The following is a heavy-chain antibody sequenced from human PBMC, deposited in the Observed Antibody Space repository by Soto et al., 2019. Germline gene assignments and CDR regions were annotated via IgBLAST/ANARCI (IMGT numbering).Heavy chain of an antibody. CDR2: IYYSGGT. D-gene: IGHD3-22*01. J-gene: IGHJ3*02. CDR3: ARTPEIYDRRGHIGSGTFDI. Sequence: QVQLQESGPGLVKPSQTLSLTCTVSGGSISSGGYYWSWIRQHPGKGLEWIGYIYYSGGTYYNPSRQHRLNIAVHSSKNQFALNRSSLSPSAPAVYHSARTPEIYDRRGHIGSGTFDIWGQGTMVTVSS. CDR1: GGSISSGGYY. V-gene: IGHV4-31*03.